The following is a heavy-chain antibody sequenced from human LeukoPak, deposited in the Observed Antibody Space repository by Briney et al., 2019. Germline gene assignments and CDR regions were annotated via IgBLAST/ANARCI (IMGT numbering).Heavy chain of an antibody. CDR1: GFSFTGVW. Sequence: GGSLRLSCVASGFSFTGVWMNWVRQAPGKGLEWVSVIYSGGSTYYADSVKGRLTISRDNSKNTLYLQMNSLRAEDTAVYYCARKLAGLFDYWGQGTLVTVSS. V-gene: IGHV3-53*01. J-gene: IGHJ4*02. CDR2: IYSGGST. CDR3: ARKLAGLFDY. D-gene: IGHD6-19*01.